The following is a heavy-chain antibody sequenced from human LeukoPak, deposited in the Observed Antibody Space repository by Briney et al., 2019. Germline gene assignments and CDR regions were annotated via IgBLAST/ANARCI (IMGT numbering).Heavy chain of an antibody. CDR2: IIPIFGTA. J-gene: IGHJ4*02. CDR3: ARDRDLYSGYDSSPYYFDY. D-gene: IGHD5-12*01. V-gene: IGHV1-69*13. CDR1: GGTYSSYA. Sequence: VKVSCKASGGTYSSYAISWVRQAPGQGLEWMGGIIPIFGTAKYAKKLEGRVTITADESTSTAYMELSSLRSEDTAVYYCARDRDLYSGYDSSPYYFDYWGQGTLVTVSS.